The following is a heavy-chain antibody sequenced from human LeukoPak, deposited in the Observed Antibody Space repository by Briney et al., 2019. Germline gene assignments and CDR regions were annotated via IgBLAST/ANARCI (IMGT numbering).Heavy chain of an antibody. CDR2: ISGRGGNT. CDR1: GFTFSSYT. CDR3: AKSFVEVPAATLRGYPDFDP. Sequence: PGRSLRLSCAASGFTFSSYTMSWVRHAPAKGREWVSAISGRGGNTYYANSVKGRFTSSRDNSKNTLYLQMNSLRAEDTAVYYCAKSFVEVPAATLRGYPDFDPWGQGTLVTVSS. D-gene: IGHD2-2*01. J-gene: IGHJ5*02. V-gene: IGHV3-23*01.